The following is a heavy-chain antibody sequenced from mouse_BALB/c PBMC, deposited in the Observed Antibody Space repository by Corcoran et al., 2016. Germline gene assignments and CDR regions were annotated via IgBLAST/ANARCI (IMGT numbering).Heavy chain of an antibody. V-gene: IGHV8-12*01. D-gene: IGHD1-1*01. CDR3: DRNYGSSYDY. Sequence: QFTLKESGPGILQPSQTFRLTCSCSGFSLSSSGMGVSWIRQPSGKCLEWMAHIYLDDDKRYNLSLESRLTLSKDTSSNQVFLKITSVDTADTATYYCDRNYGSSYDYWGQGTTLTVSS. CDR1: GFSLSSSGMG. J-gene: IGHJ2*01. CDR2: IYLDDDK.